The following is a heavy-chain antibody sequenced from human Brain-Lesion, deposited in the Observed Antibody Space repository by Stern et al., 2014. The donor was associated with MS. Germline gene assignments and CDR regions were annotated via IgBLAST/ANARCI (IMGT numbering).Heavy chain of an antibody. CDR1: GYTFTGYY. CDR2: INPNSGGT. Sequence: QVQLVQSGAEVKTPGASGKVPCKASGYTFTGYYMYWVRQAPGQGLEWMGRINPNSGGTHYAQKFQGRVTMTRDTSIATAYMELSRLRSDDTAVYYCARGYYGSGRPQKGMDVWGQGTTVTVSS. D-gene: IGHD3-10*01. V-gene: IGHV1-2*06. CDR3: ARGYYGSGRPQKGMDV. J-gene: IGHJ6*02.